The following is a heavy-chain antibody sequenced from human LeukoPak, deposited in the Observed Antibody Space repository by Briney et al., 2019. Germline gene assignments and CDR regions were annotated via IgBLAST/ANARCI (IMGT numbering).Heavy chain of an antibody. V-gene: IGHV4-59*01. D-gene: IGHD3-22*01. J-gene: IGHJ5*02. CDR2: IYYSGNT. CDR1: GGSISSYY. CDR3: ARVSTYYYDSSGYYGT. Sequence: PSETLSLTCTVSGGSISSYYWSWIRQPPGKGLEWIGYIYYSGNTNYNPSLKSRVTISVDTSKNQFSLKLSSVTAADTAVYYCARVSTYYYDSSGYYGTWGQGTLVTVSS.